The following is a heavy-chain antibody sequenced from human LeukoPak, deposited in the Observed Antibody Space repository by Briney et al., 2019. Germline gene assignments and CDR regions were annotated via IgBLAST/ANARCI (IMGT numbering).Heavy chain of an antibody. V-gene: IGHV4-4*07. CDR1: GGSISSYY. Sequence: PSETLSLTCTVAGGSISSYYWSSIRQPAGKGLEWIGRIYTSGSANYNPSLKSRVTMSVDTTKNQFSLKLSSVTAADTAVYYCARAGINYGNYFDPWGQGNLVTVSS. J-gene: IGHJ5*02. D-gene: IGHD3-10*01. CDR2: IYTSGSA. CDR3: ARAGINYGNYFDP.